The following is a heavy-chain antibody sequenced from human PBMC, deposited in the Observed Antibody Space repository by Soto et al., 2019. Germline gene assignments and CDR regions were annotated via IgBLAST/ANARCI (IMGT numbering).Heavy chain of an antibody. D-gene: IGHD3-22*01. Sequence: GASVKVSCKASGYTFTSYYMHWVRQAPGQGLEWMGIINPSGGSTSYAQKFQGRVTITRDTSASTAYMELSSLRSEDTAVYYCARGGIFDSSGYYYFSAFDIWGQGTMVTVSS. CDR3: ARGGIFDSSGYYYFSAFDI. CDR2: INPSGGST. J-gene: IGHJ3*02. V-gene: IGHV1-46*01. CDR1: GYTFTSYY.